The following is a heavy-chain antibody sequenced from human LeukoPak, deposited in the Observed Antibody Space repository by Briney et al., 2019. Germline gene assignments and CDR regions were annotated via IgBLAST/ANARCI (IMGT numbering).Heavy chain of an antibody. J-gene: IGHJ4*02. CDR3: AKGHCGSDCSLFNY. V-gene: IGHV3-9*01. CDR1: GFTFDDYA. D-gene: IGHD2-21*02. CDR2: ITWNSGRI. Sequence: PGGSLRLSCAASGFTFDDYAMHWVRQAPGKGLEWVSGITWNSGRIDYADSVKGRFTISGDNAKNSLYLQMNSLRTEDTALYYCAKGHCGSDCSLFNYWGQGTLVTVSS.